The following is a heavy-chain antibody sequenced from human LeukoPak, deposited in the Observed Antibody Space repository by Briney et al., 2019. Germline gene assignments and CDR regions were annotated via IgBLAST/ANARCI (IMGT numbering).Heavy chain of an antibody. CDR1: GGSISSYY. CDR3: ARVRGDYGGLLGAFDI. D-gene: IGHD4-23*01. CDR2: IHYSGST. V-gene: IGHV4-59*01. J-gene: IGHJ3*02. Sequence: PSETLSLTCTVSGGSISSYYWSWIRQPPGKGLEWIGYIHYSGSTNYNPSLKSRVTISVDTSKNQFSLKLSSVTAADTAVYYCARVRGDYGGLLGAFDIWGQGTMVTVSS.